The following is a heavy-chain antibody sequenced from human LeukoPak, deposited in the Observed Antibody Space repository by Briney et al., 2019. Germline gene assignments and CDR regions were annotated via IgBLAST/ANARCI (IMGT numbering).Heavy chain of an antibody. CDR1: GFTFSDYW. V-gene: IGHV3-7*01. CDR3: ARDGTAAGLYFDL. D-gene: IGHD6-13*01. CDR2: IRQDGGEK. J-gene: IGHJ4*01. Sequence: GGSLRLSCAVSGFTFSDYWMNWVRQAPGKGLEWVASIRQDGGEKSYVDSVKGRFTISRDNTKRSLYLQMSGLRAEDTAVYYCARDGTAAGLYFDLWGQGTLVTVSS.